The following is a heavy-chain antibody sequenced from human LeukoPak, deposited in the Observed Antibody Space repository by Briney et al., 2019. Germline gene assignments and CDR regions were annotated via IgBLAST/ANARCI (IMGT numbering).Heavy chain of an antibody. Sequence: ASVKVSCKASGYTFTSYGISWVRQAPGQGLEWMGWISAYNGNTNYAQKLQGRVTMTTDTSTSTAYMELSSLRSEDTAVYYCARDKSPSAVAGPGYFQHWGQGTLVTVSS. V-gene: IGHV1-18*01. CDR2: ISAYNGNT. CDR3: ARDKSPSAVAGPGYFQH. CDR1: GYTFTSYG. D-gene: IGHD6-19*01. J-gene: IGHJ1*01.